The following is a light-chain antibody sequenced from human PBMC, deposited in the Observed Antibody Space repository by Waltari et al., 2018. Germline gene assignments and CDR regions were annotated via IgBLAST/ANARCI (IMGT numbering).Light chain of an antibody. CDR1: QSNVGHHV. V-gene: IGLV1-44*01. CDR2: RND. CDR3: ASWDDSPTGRWV. Sequence: QTVLTQPPSTSGAPGPTVTIPCPGTQSNVGHHVVNCYQQFPGAVPRLLIYRNDQRPSGVPDRFSGSKSGTSASLAISGLRSEDEADYFCASWDDSPTGRWVFGGGTKVTVL. J-gene: IGLJ3*02.